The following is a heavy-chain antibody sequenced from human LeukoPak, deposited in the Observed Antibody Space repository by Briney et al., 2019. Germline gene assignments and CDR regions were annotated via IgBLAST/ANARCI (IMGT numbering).Heavy chain of an antibody. CDR2: INPNSGGT. D-gene: IGHD1-26*01. V-gene: IGHV1-2*02. CDR3: ARDYSGTYYGGQDY. Sequence: GASVKVSCKASGYTFTSYGISWVRQAPGQGLEWVGWINPNSGGTNYAQKFQGRVTMTRDTSISTAYMELSRLRSDDTAVYYCARDYSGTYYGGQDYWGQGTLVTVSS. CDR1: GYTFTSYG. J-gene: IGHJ4*02.